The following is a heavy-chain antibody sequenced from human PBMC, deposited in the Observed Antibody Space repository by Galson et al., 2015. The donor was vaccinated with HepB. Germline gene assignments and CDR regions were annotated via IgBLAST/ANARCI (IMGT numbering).Heavy chain of an antibody. CDR2: ISSNGGST. V-gene: IGHV3-64D*06. D-gene: IGHD4-17*01. CDR1: GFTFSSYA. CDR3: VNARTTVTTWFDY. Sequence: SLRLSCAASGFTFSSYAMHWVRQAPGKGLEYVSAISSNGGSTYYADSVKGRFTISRDNSKNTLYLQMSSLRAEDTAVYYCVNARTTVTTWFDYWGQGTLVTVSS. J-gene: IGHJ4*02.